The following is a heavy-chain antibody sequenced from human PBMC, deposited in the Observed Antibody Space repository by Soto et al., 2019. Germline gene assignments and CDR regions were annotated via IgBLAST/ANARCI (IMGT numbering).Heavy chain of an antibody. D-gene: IGHD6-13*01. J-gene: IGHJ5*02. CDR3: ARDRRIAAAVSNWFDP. V-gene: IGHV4-30-4*01. CDR1: GGSISSGDYY. Sequence: PSGTLSLTCTVSGGSISSGDYYWSWIRQPPGKGLEWIGYIYYSGSTYYNPSLKSRVTISVDTSKNQFSLKLSSVTAADTAVYYCARDRRIAAAVSNWFDPWGQGTLVTVSS. CDR2: IYYSGST.